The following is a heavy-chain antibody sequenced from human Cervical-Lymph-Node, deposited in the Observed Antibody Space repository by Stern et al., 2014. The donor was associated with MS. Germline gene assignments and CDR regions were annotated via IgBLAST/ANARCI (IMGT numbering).Heavy chain of an antibody. J-gene: IGHJ5*02. V-gene: IGHV4-39*01. Sequence: QLQLQESGPGLVKPSETLSLTCTVSGGSISSSSYYWGWIRQPPGKGLEWIGGIYYSGSTYYNPSLKSRVTISVNPSKTKSSRKLGSVTAADTAVYYCARWAYSSGWYNWFDPWGQGTLVTVSS. CDR3: ARWAYSSGWYNWFDP. CDR1: GGSISSSSYY. CDR2: IYYSGST. D-gene: IGHD3-22*01.